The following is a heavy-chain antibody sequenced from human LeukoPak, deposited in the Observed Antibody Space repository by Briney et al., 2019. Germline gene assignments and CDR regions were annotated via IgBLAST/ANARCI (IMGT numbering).Heavy chain of an antibody. J-gene: IGHJ3*02. CDR3: ARGGSSDAFDI. D-gene: IGHD3-16*01. CDR1: GFTFSSYR. V-gene: IGHV3-48*01. Sequence: GGSLRLSCAASGFTFSSYRMNWVRQAPGKGLEWVSYISSSSSTIYYADSVKGRFTISRDNAKNSLYLQMNSLRAEDTAVYYCARGGSSDAFDIWGQGTMVTVSS. CDR2: ISSSSSTI.